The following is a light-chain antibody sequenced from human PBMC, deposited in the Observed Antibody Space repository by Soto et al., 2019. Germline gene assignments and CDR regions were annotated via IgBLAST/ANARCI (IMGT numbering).Light chain of an antibody. J-gene: IGKJ4*01. Sequence: DVVMTQSPLSLPVTLGQPASISCRSNQSLVHSDGIAYFSWFQQRPGRSPRRLIYGASSRATGIPDRFSGSGSGTEFTLTISRLEPEDFAVYYCHQYGSSPFTFGGGTKVDIK. CDR3: HQYGSSPFT. CDR1: QSLVHSDGIAY. V-gene: IGKV2-30*02. CDR2: GAS.